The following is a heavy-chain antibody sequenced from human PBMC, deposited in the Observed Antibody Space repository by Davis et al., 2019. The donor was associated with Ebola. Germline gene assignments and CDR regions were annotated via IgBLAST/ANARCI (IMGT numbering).Heavy chain of an antibody. CDR2: IKQDGSEK. J-gene: IGHJ6*02. V-gene: IGHV3-7*01. CDR1: GFTFSSYW. CDR3: ARPNSYQSYGMDV. D-gene: IGHD2-21*01. Sequence: GGSLRLSCAASGFTFSSYWMSRVRQAPGKGLEWVANIKQDGSEKYYVDSVKGRFTISRDNAKNSLYLQMNSLRAEDTAVYYCARPNSYQSYGMDVWGQGTTVTVSS.